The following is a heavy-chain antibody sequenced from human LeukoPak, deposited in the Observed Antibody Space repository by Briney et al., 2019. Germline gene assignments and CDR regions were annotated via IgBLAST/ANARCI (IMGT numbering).Heavy chain of an antibody. V-gene: IGHV4-39*07. Sequence: SETLSLTCTVSGGPISSSNYYRAWIRQPPGKGLEWIGSIYYSGSTYYNPSLKSRVTISVDTSKNQFSLKLTSVTAADTAVYYCARARPITGGAFDIWGQGTMVTVSS. CDR3: ARARPITGGAFDI. D-gene: IGHD1-20*01. J-gene: IGHJ3*02. CDR2: IYYSGST. CDR1: GGPISSSNYY.